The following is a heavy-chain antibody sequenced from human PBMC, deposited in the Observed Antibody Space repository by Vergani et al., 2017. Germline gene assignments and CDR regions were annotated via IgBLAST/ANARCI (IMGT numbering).Heavy chain of an antibody. D-gene: IGHD1-7*01. Sequence: QLQLQESGPGLVKPSETLSLTCTVSGGSISSSSYYWGWIRQPPGKGLEWIGSSYYCGSTYYNPSLKSRVTIPVDTSKNQFSLKLSSVTAADTAVYYCARQQPNWNYFPVWFDPWGQGTLVTVSS. J-gene: IGHJ5*02. CDR1: GGSISSSSYY. CDR3: ARQQPNWNYFPVWFDP. V-gene: IGHV4-39*01. CDR2: SYYCGST.